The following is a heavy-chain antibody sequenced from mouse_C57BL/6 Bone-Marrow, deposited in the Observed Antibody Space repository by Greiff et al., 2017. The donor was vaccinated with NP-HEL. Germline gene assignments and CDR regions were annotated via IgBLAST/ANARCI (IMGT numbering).Heavy chain of an antibody. D-gene: IGHD1-1*01. CDR3: VRLFYYYGSGYSCDY. V-gene: IGHV1-69*01. J-gene: IGHJ2*01. CDR1: GYTFTSYW. Sequence: QVQLQQPGAELVMPGASVKLSCKASGYTFTSYWMHWVKQRPGQGLEWIGEIDPSDSYTNYNQKFKGKSTLTVDKSSRTAYMQLSTLSPESSAVYFCVRLFYYYGSGYSCDYWGQGTTLTVSS. CDR2: IDPSDSYT.